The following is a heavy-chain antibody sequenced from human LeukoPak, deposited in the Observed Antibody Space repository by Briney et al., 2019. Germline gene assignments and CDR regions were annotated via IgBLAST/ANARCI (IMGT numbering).Heavy chain of an antibody. V-gene: IGHV3-21*01. J-gene: IGHJ4*02. CDR3: ARGPTHENPF. CDR2: ISGSSSYI. CDR1: GFTFSTYN. Sequence: GGSLRLSCAASGFTFSTYNMNWVRQAPGKGLEWVSSISGSSSYIYYADSVKGRFSISRDNAKNSLYLQMNSLRAEDTAVYYCARGPTHENPFWGQGTLVTVSS.